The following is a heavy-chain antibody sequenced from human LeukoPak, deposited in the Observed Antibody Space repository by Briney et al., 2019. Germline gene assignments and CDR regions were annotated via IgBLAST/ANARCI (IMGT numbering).Heavy chain of an antibody. D-gene: IGHD1-1*01. J-gene: IGHJ1*01. V-gene: IGHV3-53*01. CDR1: GFRVSSIY. CDR2: LYTDGST. CDR3: ARGGAHYWNPRY. Sequence: PGGSLRLSCVASGFRVSSIYMSWVRRAPGKGLEWVSLLYTDGSTYYANSVEGRFTISRDDSKNTIYLHMNGLRAQDTDIYYCARGGAHYWNPRYWGQGTLVTVSS.